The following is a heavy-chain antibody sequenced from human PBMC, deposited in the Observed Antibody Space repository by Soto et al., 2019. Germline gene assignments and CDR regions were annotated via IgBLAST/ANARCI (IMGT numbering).Heavy chain of an antibody. CDR2: IIPIFGTA. CDR3: ARLCSGGSCPFDY. D-gene: IGHD2-15*01. CDR1: GGTFSSYA. V-gene: IGHV1-69*13. J-gene: IGHJ4*02. Sequence: ASVKVSCKASGGTFSSYAISWVRQAPGQGLEWMGGIIPIFGTANYAQKFQGRVTITADESTSTAYMELSSLRSEDTAVYYCARLCSGGSCPFDYWGQGTLVTVSS.